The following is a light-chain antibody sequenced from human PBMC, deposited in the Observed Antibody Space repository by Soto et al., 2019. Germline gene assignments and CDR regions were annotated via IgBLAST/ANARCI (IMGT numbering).Light chain of an antibody. CDR2: DAS. CDR1: QDISNY. CDR3: QQSYSTPIT. J-gene: IGKJ5*01. V-gene: IGKV1-39*01. Sequence: DIQMTQSPSALSASVGDRVTITCQASQDISNYLNWYQQKPGKAPKLLIYDASNLETGVPSRFSGSGSGTDFTLTISSLQPEDFATYYCQQSYSTPITFGQGTRREIK.